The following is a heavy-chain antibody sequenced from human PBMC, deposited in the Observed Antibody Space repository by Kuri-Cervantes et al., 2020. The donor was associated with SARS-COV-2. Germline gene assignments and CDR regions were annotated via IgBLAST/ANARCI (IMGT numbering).Heavy chain of an antibody. V-gene: IGHV4-4*02. D-gene: IGHD2-2*02. CDR3: ARESTYTFDI. CDR1: GGAISAYNW. Sequence: SETLSLTCVVSGGAISAYNWWTWVRQPPGKGLQWIGEIFHDGSTEFNPSLSLRGRVTMSLDKSKNHFSLNLTSVTAADTAVYYCARESTYTFDIWGQGTLVTVSS. CDR2: IFHDGST. J-gene: IGHJ3*02.